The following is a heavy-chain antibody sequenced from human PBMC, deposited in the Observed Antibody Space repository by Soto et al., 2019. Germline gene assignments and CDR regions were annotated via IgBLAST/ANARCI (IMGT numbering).Heavy chain of an antibody. CDR1: GGSFSGYY. CDR3: ARATGHAIYYYYGMDV. J-gene: IGHJ6*02. D-gene: IGHD1-1*01. CDR2: INHSGST. Sequence: SETLSPTFAVYGGSFSGYYWSWIRQPPGKGLEWIGEINHSGSTNYDPSLKSRVTISVDTSKNQFSLKLSSVTAADTAVYYCARATGHAIYYYYGMDVWGQGTTVTVSS. V-gene: IGHV4-34*01.